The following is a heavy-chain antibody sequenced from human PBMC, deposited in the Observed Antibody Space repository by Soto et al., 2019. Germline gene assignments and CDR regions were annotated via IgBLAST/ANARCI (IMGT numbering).Heavy chain of an antibody. CDR3: AGVAGSCNGPYYFDY. Sequence: QVQLVQSGAEVKKPGASVKVSCKASGYTFTSYAMHWVRQAPGQSLERMGWINAGNGNTKSTQNYQGRVPITRDTSASTAYMELRSLRSADTAVYYCAGVAGSCNGPYYFDYWGQGTLVTVSS. J-gene: IGHJ4*02. D-gene: IGHD1-26*01. CDR2: INAGNGNT. CDR1: GYTFTSYA. V-gene: IGHV1-3*01.